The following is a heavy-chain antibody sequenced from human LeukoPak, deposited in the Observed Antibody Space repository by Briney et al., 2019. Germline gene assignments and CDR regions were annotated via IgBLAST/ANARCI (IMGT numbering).Heavy chain of an antibody. J-gene: IGHJ4*02. CDR2: GQDSGRT. CDR3: ARSISGTRSKFDY. D-gene: IGHD1/OR15-1a*01. CDR1: GDSISSYY. V-gene: IGHV4-59*08. Sequence: KPSETLSLTCTVSGDSISSYYWSWIRQPPGKGLEWIAYGQDSGRTNYNPSLKSRVTISVDTSKNQFSLKLNSVTAADTAVYYCARSISGTRSKFDYWGQGTLVTVSS.